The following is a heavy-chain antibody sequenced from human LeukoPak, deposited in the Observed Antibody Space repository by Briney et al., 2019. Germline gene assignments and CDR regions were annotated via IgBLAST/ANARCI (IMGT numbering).Heavy chain of an antibody. V-gene: IGHV4-4*07. D-gene: IGHD3-10*01. CDR1: GGPICSYY. CDR3: ARVSITMVRGVRQYFDY. CDR2: IYTSGST. J-gene: IGHJ4*02. Sequence: KPSETLSLTCTVSGGPICSYYWSWIRQPAGKGLEWIGRIYTSGSTNYNPSLKSRVTMSVDTSKNQFSLKLSSVTAADTAVYYCARVSITMVRGVRQYFDYWGQGTLVTVSS.